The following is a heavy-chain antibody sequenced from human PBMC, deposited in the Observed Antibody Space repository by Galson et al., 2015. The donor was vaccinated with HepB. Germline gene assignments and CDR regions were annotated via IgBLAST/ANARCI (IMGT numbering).Heavy chain of an antibody. CDR3: AGGSGYLIDY. V-gene: IGHV3-7*03. CDR2: IKGDGSEK. J-gene: IGHJ4*02. Sequence: SLRLSCATSGFSFNTFWMNWVRQPPGKGLEWVAIIKGDGSEKYYVASVTGRFTISRDNAKNPVFLDMNSLRAEDTALYYCAGGSGYLIDYWGQGTLVTVSS. CDR1: GFSFNTFW. D-gene: IGHD5-12*01.